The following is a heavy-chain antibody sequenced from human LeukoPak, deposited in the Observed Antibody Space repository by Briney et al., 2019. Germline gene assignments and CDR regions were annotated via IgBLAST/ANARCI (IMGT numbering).Heavy chain of an antibody. Sequence: SETLSLTCVVSGGSINDYYWSWIRQSAGKGLEWIGRVSSSGNTNYSPSLKSRLTMSVDNSNNQFSLGLTSVTAADTAVYYCARDRGVTVPDRRLDYWGQGTLVTVSS. CDR3: ARDRGVTVPDRRLDY. J-gene: IGHJ4*02. D-gene: IGHD6-19*01. CDR1: GGSINDYY. V-gene: IGHV4-4*07. CDR2: VSSSGNT.